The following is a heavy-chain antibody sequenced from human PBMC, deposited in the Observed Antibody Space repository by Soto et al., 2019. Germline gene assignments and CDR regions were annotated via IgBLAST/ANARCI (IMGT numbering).Heavy chain of an antibody. J-gene: IGHJ4*02. CDR1: GFTFTDYT. V-gene: IGHV3-21*01. D-gene: IGHD3-10*01. CDR2: ITSRGTFI. Sequence: EVHLVESGGGLVKPGGSLRLSCAASGFTFTDYTMHWVRQAPGKGLEWVSSITSRGTFIYYADSVKGRFTISRDNAKNSLFLQMGSLRAEDTAVYYCATAPTNYFGTGSHLDYWGQGTLVTVS. CDR3: ATAPTNYFGTGSHLDY.